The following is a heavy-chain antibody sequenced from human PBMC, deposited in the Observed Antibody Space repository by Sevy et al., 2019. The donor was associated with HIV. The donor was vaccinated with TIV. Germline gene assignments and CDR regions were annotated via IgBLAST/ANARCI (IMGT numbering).Heavy chain of an antibody. D-gene: IGHD2-8*02. J-gene: IGHJ6*03. Sequence: GGSLRLSCAASGFTFSSYAMSWVRQAPGKGLELVSAISGSGGSTYYADSVKGRLTISRDNSKNTLYLQMNSLRAEDTAVYYCAKDGYEVVYAIYYYYYYMDVWGKGTAVTVSS. V-gene: IGHV3-23*01. CDR1: GFTFSSYA. CDR2: ISGSGGST. CDR3: AKDGYEVVYAIYYYYYYMDV.